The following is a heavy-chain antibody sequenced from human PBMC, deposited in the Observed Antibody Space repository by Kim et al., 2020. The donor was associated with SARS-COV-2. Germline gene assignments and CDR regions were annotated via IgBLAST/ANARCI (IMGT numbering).Heavy chain of an antibody. Sequence: DSVKGRFTIARDNSKNTLYLQMNSLRAEDTAVYYCAKDSLDSAGLYYFDYWGQGTLVTVSS. CDR3: AKDSLDSAGLYYFDY. V-gene: IGHV3-30*02. J-gene: IGHJ4*02. D-gene: IGHD6-13*01.